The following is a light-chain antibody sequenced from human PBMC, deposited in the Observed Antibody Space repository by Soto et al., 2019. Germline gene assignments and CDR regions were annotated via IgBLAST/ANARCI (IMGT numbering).Light chain of an antibody. CDR3: QQRSNWPQT. J-gene: IGKJ1*01. CDR1: QSVSSY. V-gene: IGKV3-11*01. Sequence: EIVLTQSPATLSLSPGEGATLSCRASQSVSSYLVWYQQKXGXXXXXXXXDXXKXENGTPARFSGSGSGTDFTLTISSLEPEDFAVYHCQQRSNWPQTFGQGTKADSK. CDR2: DXX.